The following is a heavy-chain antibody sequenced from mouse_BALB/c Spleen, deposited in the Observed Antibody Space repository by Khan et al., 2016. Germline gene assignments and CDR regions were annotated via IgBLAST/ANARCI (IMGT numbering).Heavy chain of an antibody. D-gene: IGHD1-1*01. V-gene: IGHV14-3*02. CDR3: ATVAFPAFDY. Sequence: VQLQQPGAELVKPGASVKLSCTASGFNIKDAYMHWVRQRPEQGLEWIGRIDPANDNTYYDPKFQDKATITADTSSNTAYLHLSSLTSEDTAVYYCATVAFPAFDYWGQGTTLTVSS. CDR2: IDPANDNT. J-gene: IGHJ2*01. CDR1: GFNIKDAY.